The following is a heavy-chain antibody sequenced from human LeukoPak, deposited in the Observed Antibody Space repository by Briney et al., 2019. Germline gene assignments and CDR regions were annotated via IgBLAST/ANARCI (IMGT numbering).Heavy chain of an antibody. V-gene: IGHV4-59*01. CDR2: IYYSGSS. D-gene: IGHD3-22*01. CDR3: ARGRPDYYDGSGYYFDS. J-gene: IGHJ4*02. Sequence: PSETLSLTCTVSGGSISSYFWSWIRQPPGKGLEWIAYIYYSGSSNYNPSLKSRVTISVDTSKNQFSLKLSSVTAADTAVYYCARGRPDYYDGSGYYFDSWGQGTLVTVSS. CDR1: GGSISSYF.